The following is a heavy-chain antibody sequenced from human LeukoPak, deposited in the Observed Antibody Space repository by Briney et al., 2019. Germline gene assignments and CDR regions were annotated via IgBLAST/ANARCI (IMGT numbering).Heavy chain of an antibody. Sequence: GGSLRLSCAASGLTFSSHWMHWVRQAPGKGLVWVSRITNDGSSTTYADSVKGRFTISRDNSKNTLYLQMNSLRAEDTAVYYCAKDSFHDFWSGYGIDYWGQGTLATVSS. D-gene: IGHD3-3*01. CDR3: AKDSFHDFWSGYGIDY. J-gene: IGHJ4*02. V-gene: IGHV3-74*01. CDR2: ITNDGSST. CDR1: GLTFSSHW.